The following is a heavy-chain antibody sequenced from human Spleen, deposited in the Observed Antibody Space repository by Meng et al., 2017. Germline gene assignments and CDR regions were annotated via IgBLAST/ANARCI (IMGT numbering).Heavy chain of an antibody. J-gene: IGHJ4*02. V-gene: IGHV1-2*06. CDR1: GYTFINYY. CDR2: IIPNSGDT. CDR3: VRDENISLGKLFGDY. D-gene: IGHD2-21*01. Sequence: VQLGHSGAGLKSLGASGKVSCIPSGYTFINYYMHWVRQAPGQGLEWMGHIIPNSGDTLYAPKFQGRVSMTADTSIGTAYVELSGLRSDDTAIYYCVRDENISLGKLFGDYWGQGTLVTVSS.